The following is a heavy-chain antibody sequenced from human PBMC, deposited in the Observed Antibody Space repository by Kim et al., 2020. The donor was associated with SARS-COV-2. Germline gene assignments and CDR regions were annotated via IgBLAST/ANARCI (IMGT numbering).Heavy chain of an antibody. J-gene: IGHJ2*01. Sequence: SVKVSCKASGGTFSSYAISWVRQAPGQGLEWMGGIIPIFGTANYAQKFQGRVTITADESTSTAYMELSSLRSEDTAVYYCARGSRQTLANWYFDLWGRGTLVTVSS. CDR3: ARGSRQTLANWYFDL. CDR1: GGTFSSYA. CDR2: IIPIFGTA. D-gene: IGHD3-3*02. V-gene: IGHV1-69*13.